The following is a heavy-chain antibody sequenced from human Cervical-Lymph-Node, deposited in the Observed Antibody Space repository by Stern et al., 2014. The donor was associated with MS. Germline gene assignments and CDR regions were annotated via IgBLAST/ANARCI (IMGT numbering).Heavy chain of an antibody. CDR2: IYYSGGT. D-gene: IGHD5-24*01. CDR3: ARDRRDGYDSYALDI. V-gene: IGHV4-59*12. CDR1: GGSISSYY. Sequence: QVQLQESGPGLVKPSETLSLTCTVSGGSISSYYWTWLRQPPGKGLEWIGFIYYSGGTNYNPSLKSRVTISVDRSKKQFSLNLSSVTAADTGVYYCARDRRDGYDSYALDIWGQGTMVTVSS. J-gene: IGHJ3*02.